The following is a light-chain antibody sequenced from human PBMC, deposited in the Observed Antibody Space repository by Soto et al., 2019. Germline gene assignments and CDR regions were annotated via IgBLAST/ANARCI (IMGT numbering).Light chain of an antibody. CDR1: QDISNY. CDR2: DAS. J-gene: IGKJ5*01. V-gene: IGKV1-33*01. CDR3: KQYENLPT. Sequence: DIQITHSPSSLSASVVDRVTIACQASQDISNYLHWYQQKPGKAPKLLIYDASNLEAGVPSRFRGSGSGTDFTFTISRLQPEDIATYYCKQYENLPTFGQGTRLEIK.